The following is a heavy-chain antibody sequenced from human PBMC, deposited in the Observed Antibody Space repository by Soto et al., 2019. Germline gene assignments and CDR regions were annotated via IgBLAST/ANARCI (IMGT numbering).Heavy chain of an antibody. V-gene: IGHV4-59*01. D-gene: IGHD1-26*01. J-gene: IGHJ3*02. CDR1: GGSISSYY. Sequence: SETLSLTCTVSGGSISSYYWSWIRQPPGKGLEWIGYIYYSGSTNYNPSLKSRVTISVDTSKNQFSLKLSSVTAADTAVYYCASGSEWELYDDAFDIWGQGTMVTVSS. CDR2: IYYSGST. CDR3: ASGSEWELYDDAFDI.